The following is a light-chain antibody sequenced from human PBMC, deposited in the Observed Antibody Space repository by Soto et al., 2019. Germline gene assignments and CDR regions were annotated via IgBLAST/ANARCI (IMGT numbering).Light chain of an antibody. J-gene: IGKJ5*01. CDR2: DAS. V-gene: IGKV3-20*01. CDR3: QQFGSSPPRIT. Sequence: EIVLTQSPATLSLSPGERATLSCRASQSVSSYLAWYQQKPGQAPRLLIYDASNRATGIPDRFSGSGSGTDFTLTISRLEPEDFAVYYCQQFGSSPPRITFGQGTRLETK. CDR1: QSVSSY.